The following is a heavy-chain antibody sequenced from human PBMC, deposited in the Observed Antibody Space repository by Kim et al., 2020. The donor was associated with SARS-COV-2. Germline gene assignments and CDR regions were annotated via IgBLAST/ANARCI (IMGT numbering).Heavy chain of an antibody. D-gene: IGHD2-2*01. V-gene: IGHV4-61*01. CDR1: GGSVSSGSYY. Sequence: SETLSLTCTVSGGSVSSGSYYWSWIRQPPGKGLEWIGYIYYSGSTNYNPSLKSRVTISVDTSKNQFSLKLSSMTAADTAVYYCARGVVPAAIPFDYWGQGTLVTVSS. CDR3: ARGVVPAAIPFDY. CDR2: IYYSGST. J-gene: IGHJ4*02.